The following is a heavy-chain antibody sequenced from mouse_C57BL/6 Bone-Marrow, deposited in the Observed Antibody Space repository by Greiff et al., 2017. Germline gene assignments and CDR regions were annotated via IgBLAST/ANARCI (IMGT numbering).Heavy chain of an antibody. Sequence: QVQLQQPGAELVMPGASVKLSCKASGYTFTSYWMHWVKQRPGQGLEWIGEIDPSDSYTNYNQKFKGKSTLTVDKSSSTAYMQLSSLTSEDSAVXYCARWGYYGFYWYFDVWGTGTTVTVSS. CDR3: ARWGYYGFYWYFDV. D-gene: IGHD1-2*01. CDR1: GYTFTSYW. J-gene: IGHJ1*03. V-gene: IGHV1-69*01. CDR2: IDPSDSYT.